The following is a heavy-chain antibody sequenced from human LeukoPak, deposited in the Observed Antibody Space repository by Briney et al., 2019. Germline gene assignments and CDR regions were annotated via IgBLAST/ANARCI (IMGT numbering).Heavy chain of an antibody. D-gene: IGHD6-19*01. V-gene: IGHV4-59*08. J-gene: IGHJ4*02. CDR3: TRRVAVAGTPNAYFDY. CDR1: GGSISGYY. Sequence: PSETLSLTCTVSGGSISGYYWSWIRQPPGKGLEWIGYIYYSENTNYNPSLKSRVTISLDTSKNQFSLKLNSVTTTDTAVYFCTRRVAVAGTPNAYFDYWGQGILVTVSS. CDR2: IYYSENT.